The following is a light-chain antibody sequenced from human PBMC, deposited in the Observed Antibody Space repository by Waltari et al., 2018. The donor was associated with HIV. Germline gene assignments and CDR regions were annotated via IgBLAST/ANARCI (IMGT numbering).Light chain of an antibody. J-gene: IGLJ2*01. CDR2: RNK. V-gene: IGLV1-47*01. CDR1: RSNIGSNF. Sequence: QSVLTQSPSASGTPGQRVTISCSGSRSNIGSNFVYWYQQLPGMAPKLLIYRNKQRPSGVPDRFSGSKSGTSASLAISGLRSEDGADYYCAVWDDSLTGHVVFGGGTKLTVL. CDR3: AVWDDSLTGHVV.